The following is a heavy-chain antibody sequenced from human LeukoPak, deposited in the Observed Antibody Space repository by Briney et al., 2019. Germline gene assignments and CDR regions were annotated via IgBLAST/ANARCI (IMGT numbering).Heavy chain of an antibody. J-gene: IGHJ4*02. D-gene: IGHD6-13*01. CDR1: GFXFSSYW. Sequence: GGSLRLSCAASGFXFSSYWIIWVRQAPGKGLEWVANIKQDGSEKYYVDSVKGRFTISRDNAKNSLYLEMNSLKTEDTAVYHCTTGLSSSSWYGISYWGQGTLVTVSS. V-gene: IGHV3-7*05. CDR2: IKQDGSEK. CDR3: TTGLSSSSWYGISY.